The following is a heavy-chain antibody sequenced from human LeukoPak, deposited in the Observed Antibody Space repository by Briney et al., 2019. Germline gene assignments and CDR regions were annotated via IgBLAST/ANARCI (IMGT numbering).Heavy chain of an antibody. CDR1: GFTFSDYY. CDR3: ARYTFHYDSSGYYLVDY. Sequence: GGSLRLSCAASGFTFSDYYMSWIRQAPGKGLEWVSYISSSGITIYYADSVKGRFTISRDNAKNSLYLQMNSLRAEDTAVYYCARYTFHYDSSGYYLVDYWGQGTLVTVSS. D-gene: IGHD3-22*01. J-gene: IGHJ4*02. CDR2: ISSSGITI. V-gene: IGHV3-11*01.